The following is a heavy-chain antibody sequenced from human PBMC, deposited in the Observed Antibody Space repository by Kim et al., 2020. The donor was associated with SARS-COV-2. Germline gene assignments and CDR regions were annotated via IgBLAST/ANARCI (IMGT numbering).Heavy chain of an antibody. CDR1: GYTFTSYA. Sequence: ASVKVSCKASGYTFTSYAIHWVRQAPGQRLEWMGWINAGNGNTKYSQKFQGRVTVTRDTSASTAYMELSRLTSEDTGVYYCARGGDGNRIAEAGDWGQGTLVIVSS. J-gene: IGHJ4*02. CDR2: INAGNGNT. V-gene: IGHV1-3*01. CDR3: ARGGDGNRIAEAGD. D-gene: IGHD6-13*01.